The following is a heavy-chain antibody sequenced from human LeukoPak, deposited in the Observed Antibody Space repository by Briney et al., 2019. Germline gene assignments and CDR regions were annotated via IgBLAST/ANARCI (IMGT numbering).Heavy chain of an antibody. CDR1: GYTFTSYA. CDR3: ARDSSGYYPTWAFDI. J-gene: IGHJ3*02. D-gene: IGHD3-22*01. CDR2: INAGNGNT. Sequence: ASVTVSCTASGYTFTSYAMHWVRQAPGQRLEWMGWINAGNGNTKYSQKFQGRVTITRDTSASTAYMELSSLRSEDTAVYYCARDSSGYYPTWAFDIWGQGTMVTVSS. V-gene: IGHV1-3*01.